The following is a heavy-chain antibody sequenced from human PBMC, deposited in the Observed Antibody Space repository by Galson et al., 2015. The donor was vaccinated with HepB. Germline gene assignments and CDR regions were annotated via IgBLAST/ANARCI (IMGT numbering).Heavy chain of an antibody. D-gene: IGHD3-16*01. CDR1: GLTFNTYV. Sequence: SLRLSCAASGLTFNTYVMSWVRQAPGRGLEWVSVISSSGLKTFYADSVKGRFTISRDNSKSTLYLQMNTLRPEDTARYYCAKDKSCLTRSCWGHYRSYMDVWGKGTTVTVSS. CDR3: AKDKSCLTRSCWGHYRSYMDV. V-gene: IGHV3-23*01. CDR2: ISSSGLKT. J-gene: IGHJ6*03.